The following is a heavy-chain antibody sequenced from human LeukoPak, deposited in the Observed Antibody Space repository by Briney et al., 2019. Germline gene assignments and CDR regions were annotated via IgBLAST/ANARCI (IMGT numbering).Heavy chain of an antibody. CDR1: GYSFSSYW. V-gene: IGHV1-69*01. CDR2: IIPIFGTA. D-gene: IGHD2-15*01. CDR3: ARDRDCSGGSCKGRFDP. Sequence: KISCKASGYSFSSYWISWIRQVPGKGLEWMGGIIPIFGTANYAQKFQGRVTITADESTSTAYMELSSLRSEDTAVYYCARDRDCSGGSCKGRFDPWGQGTLVTVSS. J-gene: IGHJ5*02.